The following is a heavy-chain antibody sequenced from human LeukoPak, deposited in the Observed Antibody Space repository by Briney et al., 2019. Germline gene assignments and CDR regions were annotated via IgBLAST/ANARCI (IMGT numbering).Heavy chain of an antibody. J-gene: IGHJ4*02. Sequence: SQTLSLTCTVSGGSISSGSYFWSWIRQPAEKGLEWIGRINTRGSTNYNPSLKSRVTISVDTSKNQFSLKLSSVTAADTAVYYCARGGNYDSSGYYLFDYWGQGTLVTVSS. V-gene: IGHV4-61*02. CDR1: GGSISSGSYF. CDR3: ARGGNYDSSGYYLFDY. D-gene: IGHD3-22*01. CDR2: INTRGST.